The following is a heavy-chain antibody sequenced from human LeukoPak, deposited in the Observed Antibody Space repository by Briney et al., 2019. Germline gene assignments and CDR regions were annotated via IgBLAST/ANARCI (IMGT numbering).Heavy chain of an antibody. CDR2: IYYSGST. J-gene: IGHJ4*02. CDR1: GGSISSYY. Sequence: PSETLSLTCTVSGGSISSYYWSWIRQPPGKGLEWIGYIYYSGSTNYNPSLKSRVTISVDTSKNQFSLKLSSVTAADTAVYYCAREYGSGSYHTRWGQGTLVTVSS. CDR3: AREYGSGSYHTR. V-gene: IGHV4-59*12. D-gene: IGHD3-10*01.